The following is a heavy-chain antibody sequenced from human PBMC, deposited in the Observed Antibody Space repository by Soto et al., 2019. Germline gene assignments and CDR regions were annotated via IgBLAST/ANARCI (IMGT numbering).Heavy chain of an antibody. CDR2: ISGSGGST. D-gene: IGHD1-26*01. V-gene: IGHV3-23*01. J-gene: IGHJ4*02. Sequence: PGGSLRLSCAASGFTFSSYAMSWVRQAPGKGLEWVSAISGSGGSTYYADSVKGRFTISRDNSKNTLYLQMNSLRAEDTAVYYCAKGENSGSYFLTGFDYWGQGTLVTVSS. CDR3: AKGENSGSYFLTGFDY. CDR1: GFTFSSYA.